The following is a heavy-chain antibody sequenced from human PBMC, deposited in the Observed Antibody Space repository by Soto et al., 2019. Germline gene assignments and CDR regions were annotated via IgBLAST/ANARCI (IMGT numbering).Heavy chain of an antibody. V-gene: IGHV1-46*01. CDR3: ARKGRSGAALYY. CDR1: GYTFTSYY. CDR2: INPSGGST. Sequence: SVKGSCKASGYTFTSYYMHWVRQAPGQGLEWMGIINPSGGSTSYAQKFQGRVTMTRDTSTSTVYMELSSLRSEDTAVYYCARKGRSGAALYYWGQGTLVTVYS. D-gene: IGHD3-10*01. J-gene: IGHJ4*02.